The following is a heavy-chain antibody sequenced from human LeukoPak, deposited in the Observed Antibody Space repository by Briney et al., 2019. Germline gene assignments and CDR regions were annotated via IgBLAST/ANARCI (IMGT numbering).Heavy chain of an antibody. V-gene: IGHV4-59*02. J-gene: IGHJ4*02. CDR2: MYFSGST. CDR1: GGYVTTSY. Sequence: PSETLSLTCTVSGGYVTTSYWTWIRQPPGKGLELIWNMYFSGSTNYNPSLKSRLPMSIDTSKNHFPLKLTSVTAADTAVYYCARDSGPQFDDWGQGILVTVSS. CDR3: ARDSGPQFDD.